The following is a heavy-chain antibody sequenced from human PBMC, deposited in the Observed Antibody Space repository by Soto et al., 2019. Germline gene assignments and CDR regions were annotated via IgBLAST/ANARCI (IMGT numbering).Heavy chain of an antibody. CDR3: ARGGDYDSSGYYYLPSWFDP. J-gene: IGHJ5*02. CDR1: GGTFSSYA. Sequence: SVKVSCKASGGTFSSYAISWVRQAPGQGLEWMGGIIPIFGTANYAQKFQGRVTITADESTSTAYMELSSLRSEDTAVYYCARGGDYDSSGYYYLPSWFDPWGQGTLVTVSS. D-gene: IGHD3-22*01. V-gene: IGHV1-69*13. CDR2: IIPIFGTA.